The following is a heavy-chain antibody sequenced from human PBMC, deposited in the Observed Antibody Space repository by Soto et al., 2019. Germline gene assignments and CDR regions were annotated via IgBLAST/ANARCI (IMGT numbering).Heavy chain of an antibody. D-gene: IGHD6-25*01. CDR3: AKEMRPNYYYGMDV. Sequence: QVQLVESGGGVVQPGRSLRLSCAASGFTFSSYGMHWVRQAPGKGLERVAVISYDGSNKYYADSVKDRFTISRDNSKNTLYLQINSLRAEDTAVYYCAKEMRPNYYYGMDVWGQWTTVTVSS. J-gene: IGHJ6*02. CDR1: GFTFSSYG. CDR2: ISYDGSNK. V-gene: IGHV3-30*18.